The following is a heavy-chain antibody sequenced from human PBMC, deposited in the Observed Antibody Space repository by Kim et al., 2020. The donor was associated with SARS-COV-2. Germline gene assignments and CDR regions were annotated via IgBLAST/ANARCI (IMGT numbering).Heavy chain of an antibody. CDR1: GGSISSSSYY. V-gene: IGHV4-39*01. D-gene: IGHD2-2*01. CDR2: IYYSGST. CDR3: ARWAHVVPAAYFDY. J-gene: IGHJ4*02. Sequence: SETLSLTCTVSGGSISSSSYYWGWIRQPPGKGLEWIGSIYYSGSTYYNPSLKSRVTISVDTSKNQFSLKLSSVTAADTAVYYCARWAHVVPAAYFDYWGQGTLVTVSS.